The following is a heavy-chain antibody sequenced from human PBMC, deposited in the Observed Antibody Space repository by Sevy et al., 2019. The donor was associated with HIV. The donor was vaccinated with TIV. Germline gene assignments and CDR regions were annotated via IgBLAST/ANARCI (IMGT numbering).Heavy chain of an antibody. D-gene: IGHD5-18*01. CDR3: ATHGGYRYGSLLDY. J-gene: IGHJ4*02. CDR1: GYTFSDHF. Sequence: ASVKVSCKASGYTFSDHFIHWVRQAPGQGLEWMGWINPNSGDTKYAQNFHGRVTLTRDTSSGSGYMELTSLRSDDTAVYYCATHGGYRYGSLLDYWGQGTLVTVSS. V-gene: IGHV1-2*02. CDR2: INPNSGDT.